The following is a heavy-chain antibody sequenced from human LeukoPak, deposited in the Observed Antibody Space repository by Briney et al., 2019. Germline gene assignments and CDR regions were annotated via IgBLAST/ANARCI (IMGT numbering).Heavy chain of an antibody. CDR2: IYTSGST. V-gene: IGHV4-4*07. Sequence: SDTLSLTCTVSGGSISSYYWSWIRQPAGKGLEWIGRIYTSGSTNYNPSLKSRVTMSVDTSKNQFSLKLSSVTAADTAVYYCARDLYYYDSSGYPVIDYWGQGTLVTVSS. CDR1: GGSISSYY. D-gene: IGHD3-22*01. J-gene: IGHJ4*02. CDR3: ARDLYYYDSSGYPVIDY.